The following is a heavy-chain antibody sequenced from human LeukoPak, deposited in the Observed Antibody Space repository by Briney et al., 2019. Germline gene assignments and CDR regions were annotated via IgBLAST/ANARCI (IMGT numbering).Heavy chain of an antibody. CDR3: ARPYYDSSGYYHDAFDI. J-gene: IGHJ3*02. V-gene: IGHV4-34*01. Sequence: SETLSLTCAVYGGSFSGYYWSWIRQPPGKGLEWIGEINHSGSTNYNPSLKSRVTISVDTSKNQFSLKLSSVTAADTAVYYCARPYYDSSGYYHDAFDIWGQGTMVTVSS. CDR2: INHSGST. CDR1: GGSFSGYY. D-gene: IGHD3-22*01.